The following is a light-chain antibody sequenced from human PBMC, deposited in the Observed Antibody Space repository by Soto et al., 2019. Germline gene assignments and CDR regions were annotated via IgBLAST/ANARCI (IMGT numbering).Light chain of an antibody. CDR3: QQYHSYWT. V-gene: IGKV1-5*03. Sequence: DIQMTQSPSTLSASVGDRVTITCRASQSINNWLAGYQQRPGQAPRLLIFKASTLENGVPSRFSGSGSGTEFTLTITSLQPHDFATYYCQQYHSYWTFGQGTKVDIK. J-gene: IGKJ1*01. CDR1: QSINNW. CDR2: KAS.